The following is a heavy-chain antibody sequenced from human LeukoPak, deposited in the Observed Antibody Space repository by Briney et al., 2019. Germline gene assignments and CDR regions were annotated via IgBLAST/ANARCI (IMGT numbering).Heavy chain of an antibody. D-gene: IGHD3-3*01. J-gene: IGHJ5*02. CDR2: IIPIFGTA. Sequence: SVKVSCKASGGTFSSYAISWVRQAPGQGLEWMGGIIPIFGTANYAQKFQGRVTITADESTSTAYMELSSLRSEDTAVYYCARGAIEGSYYDFWSGPIQGWFDPWGQGTLVTVSS. CDR3: ARGAIEGSYYDFWSGPIQGWFDP. CDR1: GGTFSSYA. V-gene: IGHV1-69*01.